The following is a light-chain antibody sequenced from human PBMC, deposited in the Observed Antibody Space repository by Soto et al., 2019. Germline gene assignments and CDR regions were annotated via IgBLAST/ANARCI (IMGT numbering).Light chain of an antibody. CDR2: DVT. Sequence: QSVLTQPASVSGSPGQSVTISCTGTSSDVGGYDFVSWYQQHPGKAPKFIIYDVTNRPSGVSNRFSGSKSGNTASLTISGVQAEDEADYYCSSYTTDNTLVFGTGTKLTVL. CDR1: SSDVGGYDF. V-gene: IGLV2-14*03. J-gene: IGLJ1*01. CDR3: SSYTTDNTLV.